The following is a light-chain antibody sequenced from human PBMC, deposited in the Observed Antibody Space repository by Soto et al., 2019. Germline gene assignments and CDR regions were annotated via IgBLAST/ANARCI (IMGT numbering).Light chain of an antibody. CDR1: QSVSSN. J-gene: IGKJ5*01. Sequence: IVMTQSPAARSASPGEGATRSCRASQSVSSNLAWYQKHPGQPPRLVIYAASTRTTGIPARFNGSGSGTEFTLTIGSLQSEDFAVYYRQHYNSSPSFGQGTRLEIK. CDR3: QHYNSSPS. CDR2: AAS. V-gene: IGKV3-15*01.